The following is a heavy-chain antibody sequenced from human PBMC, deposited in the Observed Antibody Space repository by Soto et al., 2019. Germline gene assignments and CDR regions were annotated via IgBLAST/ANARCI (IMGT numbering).Heavy chain of an antibody. CDR2: ISAYNGNT. D-gene: IGHD6-13*01. CDR3: ARDRGSSSWYEFDY. J-gene: IGHJ4*02. CDR1: GYTFTSNG. V-gene: IGHV1-18*01. Sequence: GASVKVSCKTSGYTFTSNGISWVRQAPGHGLEWMGWISAYNGNTNYAQRFQDRVTMTRDTSTSTAYMELWSLRSDDTAVYYCARDRGSSSWYEFDYWGQGTLVTVSS.